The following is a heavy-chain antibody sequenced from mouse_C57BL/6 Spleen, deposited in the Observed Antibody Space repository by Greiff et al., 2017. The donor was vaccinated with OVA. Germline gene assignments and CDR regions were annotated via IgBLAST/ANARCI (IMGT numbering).Heavy chain of an antibody. CDR3: AREDGNLYYAMDY. J-gene: IGHJ4*01. CDR1: GYAFSSYW. Sequence: VQLKESGAELVKPGASVKISCKASGYAFSSYWMNWVKQRPGKGLEWIGQIYPGDGDTNYNGKFKGKATLTADKSSSTAYMQLSSLTSEDSAVYFCAREDGNLYYAMDYWGQGTSVTVSS. V-gene: IGHV1-80*01. CDR2: IYPGDGDT. D-gene: IGHD2-1*01.